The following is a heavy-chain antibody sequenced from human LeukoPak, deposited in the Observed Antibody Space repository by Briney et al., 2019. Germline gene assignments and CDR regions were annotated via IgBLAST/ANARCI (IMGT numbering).Heavy chain of an antibody. Sequence: GGSLRLSCAASGFTFSSYGMHWVRQAPGKGLEWVAVISYDGSNKYYADSVKGRFTISRDNSKNTLYLQMNSLRAEDTAVYYCAKEWVYYYDSSGQYYFDYWGQGTLFTVSS. CDR2: ISYDGSNK. CDR3: AKEWVYYYDSSGQYYFDY. D-gene: IGHD3-22*01. V-gene: IGHV3-30*18. CDR1: GFTFSSYG. J-gene: IGHJ4*02.